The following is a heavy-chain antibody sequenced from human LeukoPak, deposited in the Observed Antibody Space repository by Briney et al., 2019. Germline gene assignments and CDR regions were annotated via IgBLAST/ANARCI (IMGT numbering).Heavy chain of an antibody. J-gene: IGHJ3*02. CDR3: ARVYGDYVDAFDI. Sequence: ASVKVSCKASGGTFSSYAISWVRQAPGQGLEWMGGIIPIFGTANYAQKFQGRVTITADKSTSTAYMELSSLRSEDTAVYYCARVYGDYVDAFDIWGQGTMVTVSS. CDR1: GGTFSSYA. D-gene: IGHD4-17*01. CDR2: IIPIFGTA. V-gene: IGHV1-69*06.